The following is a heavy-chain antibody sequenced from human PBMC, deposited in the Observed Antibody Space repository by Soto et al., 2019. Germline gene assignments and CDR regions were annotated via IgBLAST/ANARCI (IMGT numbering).Heavy chain of an antibody. CDR2: ISYDGSNK. Sequence: GGSLRLSCAASGFTFSSYAMHWVRQAPGKGLEWVAVISYDGSNKYYADSVKGRFTISRDNSKNTLYLQMNSLRAEDTAVYYCARGPYSRGWYHPYYYGMDVWGQGTTVTVSS. J-gene: IGHJ6*02. CDR3: ARGPYSRGWYHPYYYGMDV. D-gene: IGHD6-19*01. V-gene: IGHV3-30-3*01. CDR1: GFTFSSYA.